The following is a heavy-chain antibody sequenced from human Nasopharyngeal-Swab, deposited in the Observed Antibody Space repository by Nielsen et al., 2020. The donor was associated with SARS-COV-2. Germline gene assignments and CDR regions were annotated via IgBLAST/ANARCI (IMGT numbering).Heavy chain of an antibody. CDR2: IYYTGST. Sequence: SETLSLTCTASGGSISSHSYYWAWIRKPPGKGPEWIGHIYYTGSTHYNPSLRSRVTTSVDTSKNQFSLELRSVTAADTGVYFCARLNYDFGGLYGVDVWGQGTTVTVSS. D-gene: IGHD3-3*01. J-gene: IGHJ6*02. V-gene: IGHV4-39*01. CDR3: ARLNYDFGGLYGVDV. CDR1: GGSISSHSYY.